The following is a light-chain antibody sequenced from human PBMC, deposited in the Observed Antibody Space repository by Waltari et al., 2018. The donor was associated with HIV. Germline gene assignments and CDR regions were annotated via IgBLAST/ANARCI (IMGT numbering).Light chain of an antibody. CDR3: CSYAGSYTLGV. V-gene: IGLV2-11*01. CDR1: SSDVGNYNY. J-gene: IGLJ2*01. CDR2: DVS. Sequence: QSALTQPRSVSGSPGQSVTISCTGTSSDVGNYNYVSWYQQHPGKAPKFMIYDVSKRPSVVPDRSSGSKSGNTASLTISGLQAEDEADYYCCSYAGSYTLGVFGGGTKVTVL.